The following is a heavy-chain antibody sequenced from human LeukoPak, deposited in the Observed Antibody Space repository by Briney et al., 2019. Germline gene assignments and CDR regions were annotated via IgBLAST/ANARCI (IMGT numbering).Heavy chain of an antibody. V-gene: IGHV4-30-4*01. J-gene: IGHJ3*02. CDR1: NDSISSGDYY. CDR2: IFHRGGT. CDR3: ARDVSSYAFDI. D-gene: IGHD6-6*01. Sequence: PSETLSLTCTVSNDSISSGDYYWNWIRQPPGKGLEWIGYIFHRGGTSYNPSLKSRVTISVDRSKNQFSLKLSSVTAADTAVYYCARDVSSYAFDIWGQGTMVTVSS.